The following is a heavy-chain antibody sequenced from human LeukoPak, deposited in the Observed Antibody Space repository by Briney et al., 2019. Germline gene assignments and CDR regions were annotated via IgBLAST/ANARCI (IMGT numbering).Heavy chain of an antibody. D-gene: IGHD3-22*01. V-gene: IGHV3-33*01. J-gene: IGHJ4*02. CDR3: ARDHYYDSSGYKD. Sequence: PGRSLRPSCAASGFTFSSYGMHWVRQAPGKGLEWVAVIWYDGSNKYYADSVKGRFTISRDNSKNTLYLQMNSLRAEDTAVYYCARDHYYDSSGYKDWGQGTLVTVSS. CDR2: IWYDGSNK. CDR1: GFTFSSYG.